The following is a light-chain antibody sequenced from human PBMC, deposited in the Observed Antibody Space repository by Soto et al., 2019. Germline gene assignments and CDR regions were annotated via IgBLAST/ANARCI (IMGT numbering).Light chain of an antibody. J-gene: IGKJ1*01. CDR1: QSISTG. CDR3: QQYLIYST. Sequence: DKKMNQSPSTLSVPVGDRVTITCRASQSISTGLAWYQQKPVKAPKPLIYTASTLESGVPSRFSGSGSATEFTLTSSSLQPDDFATYYCQQYLIYSTFGQGTKVDIK. V-gene: IGKV1-5*03. CDR2: TAS.